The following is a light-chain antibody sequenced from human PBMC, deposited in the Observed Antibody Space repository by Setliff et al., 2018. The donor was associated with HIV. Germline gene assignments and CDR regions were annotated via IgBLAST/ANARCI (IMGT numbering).Light chain of an antibody. Sequence: QSVLAQPASVSGSPGQSITISCTGTNSDIGGYNYVSWYQQLPGKAPKLMIFQVINRPSGVSNRFSGSKSGNTASLTISGLQAEDEANYYCSASRPSTNLVVLGTGTKVTVL. V-gene: IGLV2-14*01. CDR3: SASRPSTNLVV. CDR1: NSDIGGYNY. J-gene: IGLJ1*01. CDR2: QVI.